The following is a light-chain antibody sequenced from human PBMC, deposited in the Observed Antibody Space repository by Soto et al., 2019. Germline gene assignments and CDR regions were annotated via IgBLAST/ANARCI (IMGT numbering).Light chain of an antibody. J-gene: IGLJ2*01. CDR1: SSDVGGYSY. Sequence: QSALTQPASVSGSPGQSITISCTGTSSDVGGYSYVSWYQQHPGKAPKLIIYDVSNRPSGVSNRFSGSKSGNTASLTISGLQAEDEADYYSSSYASSSTLVFGGGTKLTVL. V-gene: IGLV2-14*03. CDR3: SSYASSSTLV. CDR2: DVS.